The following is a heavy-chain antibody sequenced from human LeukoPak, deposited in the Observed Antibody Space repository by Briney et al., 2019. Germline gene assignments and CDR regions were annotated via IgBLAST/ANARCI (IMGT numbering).Heavy chain of an antibody. CDR2: ISWNGTSI. CDR3: ARDTFDGGAFDI. D-gene: IGHD3-16*01. CDR1: GFTFDDYD. Sequence: GGSLRLSCATSGFTFDDYDMNWVRQAPGKGLEWVSGISWNGTSIGYADSVKGRFTISRDNAKNSLYLQMNSLRAEDTAFYYCARDTFDGGAFDIWGQGTMVIGSS. J-gene: IGHJ3*02. V-gene: IGHV3-20*04.